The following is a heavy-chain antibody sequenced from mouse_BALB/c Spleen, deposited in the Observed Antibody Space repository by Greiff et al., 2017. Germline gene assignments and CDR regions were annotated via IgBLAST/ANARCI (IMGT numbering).Heavy chain of an antibody. V-gene: IGHV14-3*02. D-gene: IGHD1-2*01. CDR1: GFNIKDTY. CDR3: AKSTLYSGSRYFEV. J-gene: IGHJ1*01. CDR2: IDPANGNT. Sequence: VQLQQSGPELVKPGASVKLSCPASGFNIKDTYMHWVKQRPEQGLEWIGRIDPANGNTKYNPKFQGKATITADTSSNTAYLQFSSLTSGDTAVYYCAKSTLYSGSRYFEVWGAGTTVTVSS.